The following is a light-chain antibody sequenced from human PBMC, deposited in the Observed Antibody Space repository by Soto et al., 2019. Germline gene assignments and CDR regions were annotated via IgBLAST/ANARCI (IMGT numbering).Light chain of an antibody. CDR2: DVS. J-gene: IGLJ1*01. CDR3: CSYAGGPYV. V-gene: IGLV2-11*01. Sequence: SALTQPRSVSGSPGQSVTISCTGTTSDVGDYNYVSWYQQHPGNAPKLMIYDVSKRPSGVPDRFSGSKSGNTASLTISGLQAEDETDYYCCSYAGGPYVFGTGTKLTVL. CDR1: TSDVGDYNY.